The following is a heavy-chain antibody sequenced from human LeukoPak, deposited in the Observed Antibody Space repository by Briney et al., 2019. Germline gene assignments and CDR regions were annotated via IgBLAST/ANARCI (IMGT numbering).Heavy chain of an antibody. Sequence: PGGSLRLSCAASGFTFYNYAMSWVRQAPGKGLEWVSGISGSGGSTFYAESVKGRFTISRDDSKLYLQMNSLRAEDTAVYYCAKNGAVAGTRHAKYWGQGTLVTVSS. J-gene: IGHJ4*02. CDR3: AKNGAVAGTRHAKY. V-gene: IGHV3-23*01. CDR1: GFTFYNYA. D-gene: IGHD6-19*01. CDR2: ISGSGGST.